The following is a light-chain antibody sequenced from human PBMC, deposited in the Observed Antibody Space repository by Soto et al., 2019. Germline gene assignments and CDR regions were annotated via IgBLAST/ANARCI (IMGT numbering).Light chain of an antibody. V-gene: IGKV3-20*01. CDR2: GAS. Sequence: EIVMTQSPVTLSVSPGERATLSCRASQNISRSLAWYQQKPGQGPRLLIYGASSRATGIADRFSGSGSGTDFTLTISRLEPEDFALYYCQQYGYSPITFGQGTRLEIK. CDR3: QQYGYSPIT. J-gene: IGKJ5*01. CDR1: QNISRS.